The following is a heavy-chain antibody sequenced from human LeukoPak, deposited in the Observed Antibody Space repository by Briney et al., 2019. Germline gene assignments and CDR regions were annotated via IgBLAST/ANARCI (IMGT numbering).Heavy chain of an antibody. CDR2: IWYDGSNK. CDR1: GFTFSSYG. J-gene: IGHJ4*02. V-gene: IGHV3-33*01. CDR3: ARGFSYPDY. Sequence: GGSLRPSCATSGFTFSSYGMHWVRQAPGKGLEWVAVIWYDGSNKNYADSVKGRFTISRDNSKNTLSLQMNSLRAEDTAVYYCARGFSYPDYWGQGTLVTVSS.